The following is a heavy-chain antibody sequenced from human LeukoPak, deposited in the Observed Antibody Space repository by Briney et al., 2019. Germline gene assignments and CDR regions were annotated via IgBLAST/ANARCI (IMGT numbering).Heavy chain of an antibody. D-gene: IGHD3-22*01. CDR2: IGAYNGNT. CDR3: ARMVYYYDSSGYYPDY. CDR1: GYTFTSYG. Sequence: GASVKVSCKASGYTFTSYGISWVRQAPGQGLEWMGWIGAYNGNTNYAQKLQGRVTMTTDTSTSTAYMELRSLRSDDTAVYYCARMVYYYDSSGYYPDYWGQGTLVTVSS. V-gene: IGHV1-18*01. J-gene: IGHJ4*02.